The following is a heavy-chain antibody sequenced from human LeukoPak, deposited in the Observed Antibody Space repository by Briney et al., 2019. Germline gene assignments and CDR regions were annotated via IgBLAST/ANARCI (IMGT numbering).Heavy chain of an antibody. Sequence: PGGSLRLSCAASGFTFSNYWMNWVRQAPGKGLEWVANIKQDGSEKYYVDSVKGRFTISRDNAKNSLYLQMNSLRAEDTAVYYCATMSGEPMIVLAVFDYWGQGTLVTVSS. D-gene: IGHD3-22*01. CDR1: GFTFSNYW. CDR3: ATMSGEPMIVLAVFDY. CDR2: IKQDGSEK. J-gene: IGHJ4*02. V-gene: IGHV3-7*01.